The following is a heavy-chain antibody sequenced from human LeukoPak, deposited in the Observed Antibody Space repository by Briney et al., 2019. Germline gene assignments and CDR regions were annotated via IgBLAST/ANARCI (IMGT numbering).Heavy chain of an antibody. D-gene: IGHD6-19*01. CDR3: ARDIAVTGTGYYYGMDV. CDR2: IDTNDGTR. Sequence: ASVKVSCKASGDTLTRYYMHWVRQAPGQGLEWMGIIDTNDGTRSYAQKFQGRVTMTRDTSTSTVYMELSSLRSDDTALYYCARDIAVTGTGYYYGMDVWGQGTTVTVSS. CDR1: GDTLTRYY. J-gene: IGHJ6*02. V-gene: IGHV1-46*01.